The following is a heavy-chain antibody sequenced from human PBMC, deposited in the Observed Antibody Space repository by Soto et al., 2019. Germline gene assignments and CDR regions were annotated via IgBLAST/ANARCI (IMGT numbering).Heavy chain of an antibody. CDR1: DDSINKYY. D-gene: IGHD2-21*01. V-gene: IGHV4-59*01. CDR2: VSYSGTT. CDR3: ARGVVGGWEWIDP. Sequence: LSLTCTVSDDSINKYYWNWIRYSPGKGLEWIGYVSYSGTTNYNPSLKGRVSISLDKSKRLFSLRMNSVVAADTGLYHCARGVVGGWEWIDPWGQGTMVTVSS. J-gene: IGHJ5*02.